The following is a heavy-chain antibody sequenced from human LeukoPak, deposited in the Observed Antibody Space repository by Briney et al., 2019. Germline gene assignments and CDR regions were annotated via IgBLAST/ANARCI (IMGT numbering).Heavy chain of an antibody. D-gene: IGHD3-10*01. CDR1: GGSISSSSYY. CDR3: ARESTYGPGSPWFDP. Sequence: SETLSLTCTVSGGSISSSSYYWGWIRQPPGKGLEWIGSIYYSGSTYYNPSLKSRVTISVGTSKNQFSLKLSSVTAADTAVYYCARESTYGPGSPWFDPWGQGTLVTVSS. V-gene: IGHV4-39*02. J-gene: IGHJ5*02. CDR2: IYYSGST.